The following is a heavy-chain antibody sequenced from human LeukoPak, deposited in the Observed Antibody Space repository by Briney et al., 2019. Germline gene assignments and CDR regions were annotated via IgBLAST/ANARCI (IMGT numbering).Heavy chain of an antibody. Sequence: GGSLRLSCAASGFTFDDYAMHWVRQAPGKGLEWVSGISWNSGSIGYADSVKGRFTISRDNAKNSLYLQMNSLRAEDTALYYCAKDRVATIRGPDYWGQGTLVTVSS. CDR1: GFTFDDYA. D-gene: IGHD5-12*01. CDR3: AKDRVATIRGPDY. V-gene: IGHV3-9*01. CDR2: ISWNSGSI. J-gene: IGHJ4*02.